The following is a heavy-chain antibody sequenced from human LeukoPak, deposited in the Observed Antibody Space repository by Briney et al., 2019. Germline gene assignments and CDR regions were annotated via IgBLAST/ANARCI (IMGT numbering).Heavy chain of an antibody. J-gene: IGHJ4*02. CDR3: ARIIVVATSDC. CDR1: GGSISNYY. CDR2: IDDSGGT. Sequence: SETLSLTCTVSGGSISNYYWSWIRQPPGKGLEWIVFIDDSGGTNYNSSLKSRVTISVDTSKNQFSPKLSSVTAADTAFYYCARIIVVATSDCWGQGTLVTVSS. V-gene: IGHV4-59*08. D-gene: IGHD1-26*01.